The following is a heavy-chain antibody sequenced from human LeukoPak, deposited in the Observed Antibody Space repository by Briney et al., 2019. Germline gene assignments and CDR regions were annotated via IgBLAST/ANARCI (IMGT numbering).Heavy chain of an antibody. CDR2: ISFSGDVT. CDR1: GVTLGTHA. D-gene: IGHD2-15*01. J-gene: IGHJ4*02. V-gene: IGHV3-23*01. CDR3: ARVSSGGYGGSCYKPYDN. Sequence: GGSLRLSCSASGVTLGTHAMSWVRQAPGKGLEWVSAISFSGDVTFYADSVKGRFTISRDNSKNTLFLRMNSLRIEDTAVYFCARVSSGGYGGSCYKPYDNWGQGTLVTVSS.